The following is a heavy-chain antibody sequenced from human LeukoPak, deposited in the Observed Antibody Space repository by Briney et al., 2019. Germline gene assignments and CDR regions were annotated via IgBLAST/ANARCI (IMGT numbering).Heavy chain of an antibody. CDR3: AREGPRGAFDI. Sequence: SQTLSLTCAVSGGSISSGGHSWSWIRQPPGKGLEWIGYIYHSGSTYYNPSLKSRITISVDRSKNQFSLKLSSVTAADTAVYFCAREGPRGAFDIWGQGTMVTVSS. J-gene: IGHJ3*02. V-gene: IGHV4-30-2*01. CDR2: IYHSGST. CDR1: GGSISSGGHS.